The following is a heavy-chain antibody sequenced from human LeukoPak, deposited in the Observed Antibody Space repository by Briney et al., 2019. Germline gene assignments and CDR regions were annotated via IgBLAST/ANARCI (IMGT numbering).Heavy chain of an antibody. Sequence: GESLKISCKGSGYSLTSYWIGWVRQMPGKGLEWMGIIYPGDSDTRYSPSFQGQVTISADKSISTAYLQWSSLKASDTAMYYCARLSGIQLWSDAFDIWGQGTMVTVSS. J-gene: IGHJ3*02. CDR2: IYPGDSDT. V-gene: IGHV5-51*01. D-gene: IGHD5-18*01. CDR3: ARLSGIQLWSDAFDI. CDR1: GYSLTSYW.